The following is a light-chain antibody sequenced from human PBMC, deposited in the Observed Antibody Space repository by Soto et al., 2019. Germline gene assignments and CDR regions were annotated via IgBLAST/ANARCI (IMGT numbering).Light chain of an antibody. CDR2: EVT. CDR1: SSDVGGFDY. CDR3: SSYAGSSNV. Sequence: QSVLTQPPSASGSPGQSVTISCTGTSSDVGGFDYVSWHQQHPGKAPKVIIYEVTKRPSGVPDRFSGSKSGNTASLTVSGLQAEDEADYYCSSYAGSSNVFGTGTKVTVL. V-gene: IGLV2-8*01. J-gene: IGLJ1*01.